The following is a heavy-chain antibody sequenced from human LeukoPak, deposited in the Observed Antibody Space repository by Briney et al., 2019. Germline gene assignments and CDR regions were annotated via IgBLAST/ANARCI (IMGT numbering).Heavy chain of an antibody. Sequence: GGSLRLSCAASGFTSASSAMSWVRQAPGKGLVWVSRISPEGSGTTYADSVKGRFTISRDNAKNTLYLQMNSLRDEDAAVYHCTRVQAGRSGLMDVWGRGTTVTVSS. CDR2: ISPEGSGT. CDR3: TRVQAGRSGLMDV. V-gene: IGHV3-74*01. CDR1: GFTSASSA. D-gene: IGHD2-8*02. J-gene: IGHJ6*02.